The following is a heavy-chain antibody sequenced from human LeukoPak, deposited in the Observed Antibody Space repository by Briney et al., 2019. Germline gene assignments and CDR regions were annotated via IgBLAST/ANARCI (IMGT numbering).Heavy chain of an antibody. V-gene: IGHV2-5*01. D-gene: IGHD3-3*01. J-gene: IGHJ4*02. CDR1: GFSLSTSGVG. Sequence: SGPTLVNPTQTLTLTCTFSGFSLSTSGVGVGWIRQPPGKALEWLALIYWNDDKRYSPSLKSRLTITKDTSKNQVVLTMTNMDPVDTATYYCAQGHNPFGVVIPSFDYWGQGTLVTVSS. CDR3: AQGHNPFGVVIPSFDY. CDR2: IYWNDDK.